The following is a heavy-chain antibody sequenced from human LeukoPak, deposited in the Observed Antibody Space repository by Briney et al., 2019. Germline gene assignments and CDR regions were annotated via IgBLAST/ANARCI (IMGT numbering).Heavy chain of an antibody. Sequence: GGSLRLSCAASGFTFSNYGMNWVRQAPGKGLEWVAFLRYDGSNQRYADSVKGRFTISRDNSKNTLFLQMNSLRADDTAVYYCAKDLPEYYGSGSYGFDYWGQGTLVTVSS. J-gene: IGHJ4*02. CDR1: GFTFSNYG. D-gene: IGHD3-10*01. V-gene: IGHV3-30*02. CDR3: AKDLPEYYGSGSYGFDY. CDR2: LRYDGSNQ.